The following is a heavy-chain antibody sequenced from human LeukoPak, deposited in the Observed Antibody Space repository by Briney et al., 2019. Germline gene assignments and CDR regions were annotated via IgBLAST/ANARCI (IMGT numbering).Heavy chain of an antibody. Sequence: GGSLRLSCAVSGLTFSSSWMDWVRQAPGKGLEWVASINPDGNKKYSADSVKGRFTISRDNAENSLYLQMNSLRVEDAAFYYCARDLAYSRLDYWGQGMLVTVSS. CDR2: INPDGNKK. V-gene: IGHV3-7*01. D-gene: IGHD5-18*01. J-gene: IGHJ4*02. CDR1: GLTFSSSW. CDR3: ARDLAYSRLDY.